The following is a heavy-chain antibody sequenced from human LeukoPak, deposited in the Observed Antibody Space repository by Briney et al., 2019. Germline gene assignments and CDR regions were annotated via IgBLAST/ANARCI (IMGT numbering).Heavy chain of an antibody. V-gene: IGHV5-51*01. CDR2: IYPGDSDT. CDR3: ARRSYYYDSSGYYLDY. J-gene: IGHJ4*02. D-gene: IGHD3-22*01. CDR1: GYSFTSYW. Sequence: GESLKISCKGSGYSFTSYWIGWVRQMPGKGLEWMGIIYPGDSDTRYSPSFQGQVTISADKSISTAYLQWSSLKASDTAMYYCARRSYYYDSSGYYLDYWGQGTLVTVSS.